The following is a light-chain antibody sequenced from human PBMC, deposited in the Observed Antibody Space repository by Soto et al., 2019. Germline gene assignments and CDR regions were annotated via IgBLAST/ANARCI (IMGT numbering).Light chain of an antibody. CDR2: EVS. CDR1: SSDVGGYNY. CDR3: SSYTTSGTPV. V-gene: IGLV2-14*01. Sequence: QSALTQPPSVSGSPGQTITISCTGTSSDVGGYNYLSWYQQHPGKAPKLMIYEVSNRPSGVSNRFSGSKSGNTASLTISGLQAEDEADYYCSSYTTSGTPVFGGGTKLTVL. J-gene: IGLJ3*02.